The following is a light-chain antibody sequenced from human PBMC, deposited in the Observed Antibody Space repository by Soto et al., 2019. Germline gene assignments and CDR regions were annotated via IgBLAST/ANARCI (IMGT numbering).Light chain of an antibody. CDR3: QAWDSSTAWV. CDR2: QDN. V-gene: IGLV3-1*01. J-gene: IGLJ2*01. Sequence: SYELTQPTSVSVSPGQTASITCSGNKLGDKYACWYRQKPGQSPVLVIYQDNKRPSGIPERFSGSNSGNTATLTISGTQAMDEADYYCQAWDSSTAWVFGGGTKLTVL. CDR1: KLGDKY.